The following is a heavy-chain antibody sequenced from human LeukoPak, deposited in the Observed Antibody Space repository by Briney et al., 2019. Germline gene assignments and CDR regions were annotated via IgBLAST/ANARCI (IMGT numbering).Heavy chain of an antibody. D-gene: IGHD2-2*01. V-gene: IGHV1-18*01. Sequence: ASVKVSCKASGYTFTAYGISWVRQATGQGLEWMGWISAYNGNTNYAQKLQGRVTMTTDTSTSTAYMELRSLRSDDTAVYYCARDIVVVPAAIAQGSYYYYYGMDVWGQGTTVTVSS. CDR3: ARDIVVVPAAIAQGSYYYYYGMDV. CDR2: ISAYNGNT. CDR1: GYTFTAYG. J-gene: IGHJ6*02.